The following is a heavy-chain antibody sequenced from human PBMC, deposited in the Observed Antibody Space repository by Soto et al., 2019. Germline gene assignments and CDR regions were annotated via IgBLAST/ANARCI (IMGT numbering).Heavy chain of an antibody. V-gene: IGHV3-23*01. Sequence: GGSLRLSCAASGFTFSSYAMSWVRQAPGKGLEWVSAISGSGGSTYYADSVKGRFTISRDNAKNTRYRQMNSLRAEDTAVYYCAKQRRIAARPWSFNAFDIWGQGTMVTVSS. CDR3: AKQRRIAARPWSFNAFDI. CDR1: GFTFSSYA. J-gene: IGHJ3*02. D-gene: IGHD6-6*01. CDR2: ISGSGGST.